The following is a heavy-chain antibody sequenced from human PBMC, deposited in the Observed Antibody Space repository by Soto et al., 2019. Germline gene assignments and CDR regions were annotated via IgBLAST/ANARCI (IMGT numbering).Heavy chain of an antibody. CDR3: ARRIAAARLDV. V-gene: IGHV4-59*08. CDR1: GGSISSYY. D-gene: IGHD6-13*01. CDR2: FYDSENT. J-gene: IGHJ6*02. Sequence: QVQLQESGPGLVKPWETLSLTCTDSGGSISSYYWSWIRQPPGKGLECIGYFYDSENTNYNPSLKSRVTISVDTSKNQFSLKLSSVTAADTAVYYCARRIAAARLDVWGQGTTVTVSS.